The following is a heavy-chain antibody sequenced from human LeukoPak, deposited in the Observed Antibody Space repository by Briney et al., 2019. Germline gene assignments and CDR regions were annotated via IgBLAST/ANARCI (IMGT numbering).Heavy chain of an antibody. J-gene: IGHJ4*02. CDR3: ARVANRGGRGDLYYFDY. CDR2: IYTSGST. D-gene: IGHD2-21*02. V-gene: IGHV4-59*01. CDR1: GDSISSYY. Sequence: SETLSLTCTVSGDSISSYYWSWIRQPPGKGLEWIGDIYTSGSTNYNPSLKSRVTISVDTSKNQFSLKLSSVTAADTAVYYCARVANRGGRGDLYYFDYWGQGTLVSVSA.